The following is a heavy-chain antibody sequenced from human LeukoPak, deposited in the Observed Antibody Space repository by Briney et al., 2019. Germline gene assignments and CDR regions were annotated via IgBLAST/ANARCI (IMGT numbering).Heavy chain of an antibody. CDR2: IDTNTGNP. D-gene: IGHD2-21*02. V-gene: IGHV7-4-1*02. CDR1: GYTFTSYA. Sequence: GASVKVSCKASGYTFTSYAMNWVRQAPGQGLEWMGWIDTNTGNPTYAQGFTGRFVFSLDTSVSTAYLQISSLKAEDTVVYYCARGGDSIVYYYYMDVWGKGTTVTVSS. CDR3: ARGGDSIVYYYYMDV. J-gene: IGHJ6*03.